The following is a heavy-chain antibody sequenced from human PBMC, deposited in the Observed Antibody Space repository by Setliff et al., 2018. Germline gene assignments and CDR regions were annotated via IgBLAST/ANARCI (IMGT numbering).Heavy chain of an antibody. D-gene: IGHD3-10*01. V-gene: IGHV3-7*01. CDR1: GFTFSSLW. CDR2: INQDGSAK. Sequence: HPGGSLRLSCAASGFTFSSLWMSWVRQAPGKGPEWVANINQDGSAKFYVDSVKGRFTISRDNAKNSLYLEMNSLRADDTAVYYCFGAGTCSYWGQGTLVTVSS. CDR3: FGAGTCSY. J-gene: IGHJ4*02.